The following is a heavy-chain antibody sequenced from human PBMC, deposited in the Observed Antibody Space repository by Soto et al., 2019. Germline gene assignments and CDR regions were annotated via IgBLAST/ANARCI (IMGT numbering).Heavy chain of an antibody. CDR3: ARAFTSGDYYYGMDV. J-gene: IGHJ6*02. V-gene: IGHV4-59*01. CDR2: IYYSGST. D-gene: IGHD3-16*01. CDR1: DGSISSYY. Sequence: PSETLSLTCNVSDGSISSYYWSWIRQPPGKGLEWIGYIYYSGSTNYNPSLKSRVTISVDTSKNQFSLKLSSVTAADTAVYYCARAFTSGDYYYGMDVWGQGTTVTVSS.